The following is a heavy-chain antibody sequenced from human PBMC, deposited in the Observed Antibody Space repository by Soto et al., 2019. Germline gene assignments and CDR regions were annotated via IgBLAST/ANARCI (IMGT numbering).Heavy chain of an antibody. V-gene: IGHV1-46*01. Sequence: GASVKVSCKASGYTFTSYYMHWVRQAPGQGLEWMGIINPSGGSTSYAQKFQGRVTMTRDTSTSTVYMEPSSLRSEDTAVYYCARIHSYGPPYNWFDPWGRGTLVTVSS. D-gene: IGHD5-18*01. CDR3: ARIHSYGPPYNWFDP. CDR1: GYTFTSYY. CDR2: INPSGGST. J-gene: IGHJ5*02.